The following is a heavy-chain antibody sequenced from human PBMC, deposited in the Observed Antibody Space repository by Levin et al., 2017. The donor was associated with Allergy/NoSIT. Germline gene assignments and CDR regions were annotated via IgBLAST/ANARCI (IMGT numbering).Heavy chain of an antibody. V-gene: IGHV3-7*01. CDR1: GFTFSSYW. D-gene: IGHD3-9*01. Sequence: GGSLRLSCAASGFTFSSYWMSWVRQAPGKGLEWVANIKQDGSEKYYVDSVKGRFTISRDNAKNSLYLQMNSLRAEDTAVYYCASDILTGYYQPDYWGQGTLVTVSS. CDR3: ASDILTGYYQPDY. J-gene: IGHJ4*02. CDR2: IKQDGSEK.